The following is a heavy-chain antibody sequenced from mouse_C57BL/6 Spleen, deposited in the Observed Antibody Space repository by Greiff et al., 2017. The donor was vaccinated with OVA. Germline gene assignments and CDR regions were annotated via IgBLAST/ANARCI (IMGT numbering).Heavy chain of an antibody. CDR3: ARGPFITTVVDWYFDV. D-gene: IGHD1-1*01. CDR2: ISSGSSTI. Sequence: DVQLVESGGGLVKPGGSLKLSCAASGFTFSDYGMHWVRQAPEKGLEWVAYISSGSSTIYYADTVKGRFTISRDNAKNTLFLQMTSLRSEDTAMYYCARGPFITTVVDWYFDVWGTGTTVTVSS. J-gene: IGHJ1*03. V-gene: IGHV5-17*01. CDR1: GFTFSDYG.